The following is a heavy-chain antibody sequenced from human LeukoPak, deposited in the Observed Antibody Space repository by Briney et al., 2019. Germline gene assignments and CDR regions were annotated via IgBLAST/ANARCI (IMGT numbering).Heavy chain of an antibody. CDR2: VYTSGNT. CDR1: GGSINTDY. CDR3: ARETLVGTTNYFDN. Sequence: SETLSLTCTVSGGSINTDYWSWIRQPAGRGLEWIGRVYTSGNTKYNASLQSRVTMSIDTSTKQFFLKLSSVTAADTAVYYCARETLVGTTNYFDNWGQGTLVTVPS. V-gene: IGHV4-4*07. D-gene: IGHD1-26*01. J-gene: IGHJ4*02.